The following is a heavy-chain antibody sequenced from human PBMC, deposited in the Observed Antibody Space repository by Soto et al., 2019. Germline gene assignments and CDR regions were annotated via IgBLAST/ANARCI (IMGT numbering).Heavy chain of an antibody. D-gene: IGHD3-3*01. CDR2: IYHSGST. CDR3: ARGAIFGVVIPDLDWFDP. Sequence: PSETLSLTCAVSGGSISSGGYSWSWIRQPPGKGLEWIGYIYHSGSTYYNPSLKSRVTISVDRSKNQFSLKLSSVTAADTAVYYCARGAIFGVVIPDLDWFDPWGQGTLVTVSS. CDR1: GGSISSGGYS. V-gene: IGHV4-30-2*01. J-gene: IGHJ5*02.